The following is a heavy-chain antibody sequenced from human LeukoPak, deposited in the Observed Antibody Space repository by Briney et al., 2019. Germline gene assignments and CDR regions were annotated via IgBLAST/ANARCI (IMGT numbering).Heavy chain of an antibody. J-gene: IGHJ6*03. CDR3: AKVIAAAGTEIYYYYYYMDV. CDR2: IRYDGSNK. CDR1: GFTFSSYG. Sequence: GGSLRLSCAASGFTFSSYGMHWVRQAPGKGLEWVAFIRYDGSNKYYADSVKGRFTISRDNSKNTLYLQMNSLRAEDTAVYYCAKVIAAAGTEIYYYYYYMDVWGKGTTVTVSS. D-gene: IGHD6-13*01. V-gene: IGHV3-30*02.